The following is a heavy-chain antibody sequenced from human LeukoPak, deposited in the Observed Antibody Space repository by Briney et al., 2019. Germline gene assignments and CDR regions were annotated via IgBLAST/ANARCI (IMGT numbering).Heavy chain of an antibody. D-gene: IGHD3-3*01. J-gene: IGHJ4*02. CDR2: INHSGST. CDR1: GGSFSGYY. V-gene: IGHV4-34*01. CDR3: ARGISYYDFWSGYYLTGGFDY. Sequence: SETLSLTCAVYGGSFSGYYWSWIRQPPGKGLEWIGEINHSGSTNYNPSLKSRVTISVDTSKNQFSLKLSSVTAADTAVYYCARGISYYDFWSGYYLTGGFDYWGQGTLVTVSS.